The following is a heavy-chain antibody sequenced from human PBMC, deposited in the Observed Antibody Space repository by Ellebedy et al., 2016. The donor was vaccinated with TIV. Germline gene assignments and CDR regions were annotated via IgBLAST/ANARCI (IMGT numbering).Heavy chain of an antibody. Sequence: GDSLKISCAASAFPFSTYAMCWVRPAPGKGLEWVSAISGIGGSTYYADSVKGRFTISSDNSKKTLYLLMSRLRAEDTAVYFCARDRSDAFDIWGQGTLVTVSS. J-gene: IGHJ3*02. CDR2: ISGIGGST. CDR1: AFPFSTYA. CDR3: ARDRSDAFDI. V-gene: IGHV3-23*01.